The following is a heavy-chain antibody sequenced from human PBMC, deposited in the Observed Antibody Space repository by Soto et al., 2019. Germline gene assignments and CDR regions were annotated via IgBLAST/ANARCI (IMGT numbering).Heavy chain of an antibody. J-gene: IGHJ6*02. V-gene: IGHV3-30*04. CDR3: ARDPDKLYGMDV. Sequence: QGQLGESGGGVVQPGTTLKLSCDASESTFDTFTMHWVRQTPGKGLEWLAVILSDGSSEDYADSVRGRFTISRDNSKNTLNLLVNSLRPDDTGVYYCARDPDKLYGMDVWGPGTTVIVS. CDR2: ILSDGSSE. CDR1: ESTFDTFT.